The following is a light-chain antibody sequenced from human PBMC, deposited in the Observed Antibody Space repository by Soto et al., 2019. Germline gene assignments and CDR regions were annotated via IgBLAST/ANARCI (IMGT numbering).Light chain of an antibody. Sequence: EIVLTQSPGTLSLSPGERATLSCGACQSVSSNYLAWYQQKPGQAPRLLIYGASSRATGIPDRFSGSGSGTDFTLSISRLESEDFAVYYCQQYGSSPRTFGQGTKVDIK. V-gene: IGKV3-20*01. J-gene: IGKJ1*01. CDR1: QSVSSNY. CDR2: GAS. CDR3: QQYGSSPRT.